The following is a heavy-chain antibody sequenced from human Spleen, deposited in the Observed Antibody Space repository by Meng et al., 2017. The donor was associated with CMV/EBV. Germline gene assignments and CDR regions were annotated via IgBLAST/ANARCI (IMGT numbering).Heavy chain of an antibody. Sequence: GESLKISCAASGFTFNSYTMNWVRQAPGKGLEWVSSISYDSNYIYYADSVKGRFTISRDNAKNSLYLQMKSLRAEDTAVYYCARDFAYCSSTSCYTVGYYYYGMDVWGQGTTVTVSS. CDR2: ISYDSNYI. CDR1: GFTFNSYT. D-gene: IGHD2-2*02. V-gene: IGHV3-21*01. J-gene: IGHJ6*02. CDR3: ARDFAYCSSTSCYTVGYYYYGMDV.